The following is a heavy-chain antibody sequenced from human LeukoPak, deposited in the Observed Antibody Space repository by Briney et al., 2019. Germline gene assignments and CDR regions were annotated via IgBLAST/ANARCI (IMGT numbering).Heavy chain of an antibody. Sequence: ASVKVSCKASGYTFTSYGISWVRQAPGQGLEWMGWISAYNGNTNYAQKLQGRVTMTTDTSTSTAYMELRSLRSDDTAVYYCARSEYYYDSSGYYYSDAFDIWGQGTMVTVSS. J-gene: IGHJ3*02. CDR3: ARSEYYYDSSGYYYSDAFDI. CDR1: GYTFTSYG. D-gene: IGHD3-22*01. V-gene: IGHV1-18*01. CDR2: ISAYNGNT.